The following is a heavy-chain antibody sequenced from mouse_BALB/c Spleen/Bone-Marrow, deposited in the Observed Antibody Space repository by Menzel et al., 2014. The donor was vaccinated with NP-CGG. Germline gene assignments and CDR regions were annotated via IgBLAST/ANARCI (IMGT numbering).Heavy chain of an antibody. CDR3: ALYYRYDYFDY. CDR1: GYNFISYW. Sequence: VQLQQSGAELAKPGASVKMSCKASGYNFISYWMHWVKQRPGQGLEWIGYINPSTTYSAYNQKFKDKATLTADKPSSTAYMQLSSLTSEDSAVYYCALYYRYDYFDYWGQGTTLTVSS. V-gene: IGHV1-7*01. CDR2: INPSTTYS. J-gene: IGHJ2*01. D-gene: IGHD2-14*01.